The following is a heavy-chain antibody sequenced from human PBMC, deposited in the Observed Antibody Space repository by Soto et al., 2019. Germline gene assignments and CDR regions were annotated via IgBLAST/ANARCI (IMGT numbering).Heavy chain of an antibody. CDR1: GFTFGSYA. D-gene: IGHD6-13*01. Sequence: GGSLRLSCAASGFTFGSYAMSWVRQAPGKGLEWISALSGTGGAIYYADSVKGRFTISRDNSKNTLYLQMNSLRAEDTAVYYCAKYSSSRPYYYGMDVWGQGTTVTVSS. CDR2: LSGTGGAI. J-gene: IGHJ6*02. V-gene: IGHV3-23*01. CDR3: AKYSSSRPYYYGMDV.